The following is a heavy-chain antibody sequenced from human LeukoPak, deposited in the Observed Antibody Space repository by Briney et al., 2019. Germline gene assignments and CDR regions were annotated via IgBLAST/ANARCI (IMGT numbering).Heavy chain of an antibody. V-gene: IGHV1-46*01. D-gene: IGHD6-19*01. CDR2: INPSGGST. Sequence: GGSLRLSCAASGYTFTSYYMHWVRQAPGQGLEWMGIINPSGGSTSYAQKFQGRVTMTRDTSTSTVYMELSSLRSEDTAVYYCARDQYSSTGFDYWGQGTLVTVSS. CDR3: ARDQYSSTGFDY. CDR1: GYTFTSYY. J-gene: IGHJ4*02.